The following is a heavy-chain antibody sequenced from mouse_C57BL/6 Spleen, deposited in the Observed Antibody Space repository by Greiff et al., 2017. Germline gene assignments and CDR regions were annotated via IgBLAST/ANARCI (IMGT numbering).Heavy chain of an antibody. CDR1: GYTFTSYW. D-gene: IGHD2-4*01. Sequence: QVQLQQPGAELVKPGASVKLSCKASGYTFTSYWMHWVKQRPGRGLEWIGRIDPNSGGTKYNEKFKSKATLTVDKTASTAYMQLSSLTSEDSAVYYCGRALYCDYDVGFAYWGQGALVTVSA. CDR3: GRALYCDYDVGFAY. J-gene: IGHJ3*01. V-gene: IGHV1-72*01. CDR2: IDPNSGGT.